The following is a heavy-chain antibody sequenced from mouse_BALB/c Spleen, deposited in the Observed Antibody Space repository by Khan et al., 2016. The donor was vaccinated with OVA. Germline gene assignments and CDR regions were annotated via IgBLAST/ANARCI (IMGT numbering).Heavy chain of an antibody. V-gene: IGHV6-6*02. CDR2: IRLKSNNYAT. CDR1: GFTFSNYW. Sequence: EVKLEVSGGGLVQPGGSMKLSCVASGFTFSNYWMNWVRQSPEKGLEWVAEIRLKSNNYATHYAESVKGRFTISRDDSKSSVYLHMNNLRAEDTGIYYCINGLFYYYAMDYWGQGTSVTVSS. J-gene: IGHJ4*01. D-gene: IGHD1-1*02. CDR3: INGLFYYYAMDY.